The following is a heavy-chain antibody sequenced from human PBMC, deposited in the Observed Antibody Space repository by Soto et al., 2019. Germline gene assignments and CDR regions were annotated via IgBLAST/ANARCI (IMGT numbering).Heavy chain of an antibody. V-gene: IGHV4-34*01. J-gene: IGHJ4*02. D-gene: IGHD4-17*01. Sequence: QVQLQQWGAGLLKPSETLSLTCAVYGGSFSGYYWSWIRQPPGKGLEWIGEINHSGSTNYNPSLKRRVTISVDTSKNQFSLKLSSVTAADTAVYYCARVHYGYYFDYWGQGTLVTVSS. CDR2: INHSGST. CDR3: ARVHYGYYFDY. CDR1: GGSFSGYY.